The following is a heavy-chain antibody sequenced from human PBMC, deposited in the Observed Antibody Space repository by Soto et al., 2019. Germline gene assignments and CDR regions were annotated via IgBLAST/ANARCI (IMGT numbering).Heavy chain of an antibody. CDR1: GYTFTDYF. CDR3: ARVTLKAGNWFDP. J-gene: IGHJ5*02. V-gene: IGHV1-2*02. CDR2: INPNSRGT. Sequence: ASVKVSCEASGYTFTDYFIHWVRHAPGQGFEWVGWINPNSRGTNYAQKFQGRVTMTRDTSNNTAYMELRGLRSDDTAVYYCARVTLKAGNWFDPWGQGTLVTVS.